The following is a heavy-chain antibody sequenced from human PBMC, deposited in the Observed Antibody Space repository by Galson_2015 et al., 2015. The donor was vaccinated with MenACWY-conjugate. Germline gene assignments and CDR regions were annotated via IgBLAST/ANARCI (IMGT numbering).Heavy chain of an antibody. CDR2: IIPIFGTA. CDR1: GYTFTSYG. Sequence: SVKVSCKASGYTFTSYGISWVRQAPGQGLEWMGGIIPIFGTANYAQKFQGRVTITADKSTSTAYMELSSLRSEDTAVYYCARDPTVTTVNDAFDIWGQGTMVTVSS. D-gene: IGHD4-17*01. V-gene: IGHV1-69*06. CDR3: ARDPTVTTVNDAFDI. J-gene: IGHJ3*02.